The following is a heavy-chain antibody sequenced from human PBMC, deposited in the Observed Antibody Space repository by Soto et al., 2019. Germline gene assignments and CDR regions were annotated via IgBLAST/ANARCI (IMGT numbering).Heavy chain of an antibody. V-gene: IGHV4-31*03. Sequence: PSETLSLTCTVSGGSISSGGYYWSWIRQHPGKGLEWIGYIYYSGSTYYNPSLKSRVTISVDTSKNQFSLKLSSVTAADTAVYYCARHDGARATYYFGYWGQGTLVTVSS. CDR1: GGSISSGGYY. D-gene: IGHD2-8*01. CDR2: IYYSGST. CDR3: ARHDGARATYYFGY. J-gene: IGHJ4*02.